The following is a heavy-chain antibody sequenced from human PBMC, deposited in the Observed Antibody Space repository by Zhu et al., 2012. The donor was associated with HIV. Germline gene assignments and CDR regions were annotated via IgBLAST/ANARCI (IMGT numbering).Heavy chain of an antibody. Sequence: QVQIEQWGAGLLKPWETLSLTCAVYGGSFSGYYWSWIRQSPGTGLEWLGEINHSGKIAYNPSLKSRVTISVDTSKNQLSLKLNSVTAADTAVYYCARQRGWGSGSVHDYWGQGTLVTVSS. CDR3: ARQRGWGSGSVHDY. CDR2: INHSGKI. D-gene: IGHD3-10*01. CDR1: GGSFSGYY. V-gene: IGHV4-34*01. J-gene: IGHJ4*02.